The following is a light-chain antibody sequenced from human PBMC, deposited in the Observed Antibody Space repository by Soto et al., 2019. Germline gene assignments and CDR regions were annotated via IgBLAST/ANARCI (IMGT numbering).Light chain of an antibody. CDR2: SAS. J-gene: IGKJ3*01. Sequence: IGLTQSPGTLSLSPGERATRACRASQSVGSYVAWYQQKPGQAPRLLIYSASSRATGVADRFSGSGSGTDFTLTISRLEPEDFAVYYCQQYGNSRVTFGPGTKVDIK. CDR1: QSVGSY. V-gene: IGKV3-20*01. CDR3: QQYGNSRVT.